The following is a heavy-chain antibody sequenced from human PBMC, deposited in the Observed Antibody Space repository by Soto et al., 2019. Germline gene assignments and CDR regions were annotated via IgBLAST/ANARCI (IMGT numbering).Heavy chain of an antibody. CDR2: INAANGYT. V-gene: IGHV1-3*01. Sequence: QVQLVQSGAEVKKPGASVKVSCKASGYTFTSYAMHWVRQAPGQSLEWMGWINAANGYTKYSQRFQGRVTITTATCASTIYMDLSSLRSADTAVYYCARLGYDFCSGPFDSWGQGTLVTVSS. D-gene: IGHD3-3*01. CDR3: ARLGYDFCSGPFDS. CDR1: GYTFTSYA. J-gene: IGHJ4*02.